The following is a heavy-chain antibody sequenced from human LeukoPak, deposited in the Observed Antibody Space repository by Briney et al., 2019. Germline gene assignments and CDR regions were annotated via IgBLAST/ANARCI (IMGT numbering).Heavy chain of an antibody. CDR3: ARDRDYYDSSGYLR. CDR1: GGTFSSYA. CDR2: IIPIFGTA. Sequence: GASVKVSCKASGGTFSSYAISWVRQAPGQGLEWMGGIIPIFGTANYAQKFQGRVTITTDESTSTAYMELSSLRSDDTAVYYCARDRDYYDSSGYLRWGQGTLVTVSS. D-gene: IGHD3-22*01. J-gene: IGHJ4*02. V-gene: IGHV1-69*05.